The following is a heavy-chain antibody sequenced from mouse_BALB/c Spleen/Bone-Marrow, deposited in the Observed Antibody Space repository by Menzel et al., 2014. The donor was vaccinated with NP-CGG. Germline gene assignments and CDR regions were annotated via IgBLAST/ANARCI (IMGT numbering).Heavy chain of an antibody. D-gene: IGHD2-2*01. CDR1: GYSITSGYY. CDR3: ARGGLGYAMDY. Sequence: ESGPGLVKPSQSLSLTCSVTGYSITSGYYWHWIRQFPGNKLEWMGYISYDGGNNYIPSLKHRISITRDTSKNQFFLKLNSVTAEDTATYYCARGGLGYAMDYWGQGTSVTVSS. CDR2: ISYDGGN. V-gene: IGHV3-6*02. J-gene: IGHJ4*01.